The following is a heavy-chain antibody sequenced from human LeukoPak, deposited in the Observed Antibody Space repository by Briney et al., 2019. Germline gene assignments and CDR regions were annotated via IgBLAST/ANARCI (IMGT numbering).Heavy chain of an antibody. CDR3: ARHFNELLWFGESNNWFDP. CDR2: IYYSGST. V-gene: IGHV4-39*01. Sequence: SETLSLTCTVSGGSISSSSYYWGWIRQPPGKGLEWIGGIYYSGSTYYNPSLKSRVTISVDTSKNQFSLELSSVTAADTAVYYCARHFNELLWFGESNNWFDPWGQGTLVTVSS. CDR1: GGSISSSSYY. D-gene: IGHD3-10*01. J-gene: IGHJ5*02.